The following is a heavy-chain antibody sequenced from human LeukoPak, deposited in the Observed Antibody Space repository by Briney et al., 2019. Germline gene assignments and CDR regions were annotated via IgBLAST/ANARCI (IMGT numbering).Heavy chain of an antibody. CDR1: GFTVSSNY. J-gene: IGHJ4*02. CDR2: IYSGGST. D-gene: IGHD1-26*01. CDR3: ARDFSGTYYFDY. Sequence: PGRSLRLSCAASGFTVSSNYMSWVRQAPGKGLEWVSVIYSGGSTYYADSVKGRFTISRDNSKNTLYLQMNSLRAEDTAVYYCARDFSGTYYFDYWGQGTLVTVSS. V-gene: IGHV3-53*01.